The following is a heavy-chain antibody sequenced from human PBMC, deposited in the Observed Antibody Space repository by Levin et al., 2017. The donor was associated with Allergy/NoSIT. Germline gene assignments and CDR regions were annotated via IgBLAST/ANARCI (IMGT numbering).Heavy chain of an antibody. CDR3: ARVAVVVVAATPDVLWFDP. Sequence: PGGSLRLSCAASGFTFSSYSMNWVRQAPGKGLEWVSSISSSSSYIYYADSVKGRFTISRDNAKNSLYLQMNSLRAEDTAVYYCARVAVVVVAATPDVLWFDPWGQGTLVTVSS. CDR2: ISSSSSYI. CDR1: GFTFSSYS. D-gene: IGHD2-15*01. J-gene: IGHJ5*02. V-gene: IGHV3-21*01.